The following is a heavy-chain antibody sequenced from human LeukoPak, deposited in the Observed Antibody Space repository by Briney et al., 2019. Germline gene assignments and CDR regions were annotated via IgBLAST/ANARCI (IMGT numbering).Heavy chain of an antibody. V-gene: IGHV1-69*05. CDR1: GGTFSSYA. CDR2: IIPIFGTA. CDR3: ARWDGSWYYFDY. J-gene: IGHJ4*02. Sequence: SVKVSCKASGGTFSSYAISWVRQAPGQGLEWMGRIIPIFGTANYAQKFQGRVTITTDESTSTAYMELSSLRSEDTAVYYCARWDGSWYYFDYWGQGTLVTVSS. D-gene: IGHD6-13*01.